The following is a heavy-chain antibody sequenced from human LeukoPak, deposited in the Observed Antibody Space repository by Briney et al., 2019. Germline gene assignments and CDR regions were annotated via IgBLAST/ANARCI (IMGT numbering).Heavy chain of an antibody. V-gene: IGHV3-30*02. D-gene: IGHD6-13*01. CDR3: ARGKHSIAATWDYYYYMDV. CDR1: GFTFSSYG. J-gene: IGHJ6*03. Sequence: GGSLRLSCAASGFTFSSYGMHWVRQAPGKGLEWVAFIRYDGSNKYYADSVKGRFTISRDNSKNTLYLQMNSLRAEDTAVYYCARGKHSIAATWDYYYYMDVWGKGTTVTVSS. CDR2: IRYDGSNK.